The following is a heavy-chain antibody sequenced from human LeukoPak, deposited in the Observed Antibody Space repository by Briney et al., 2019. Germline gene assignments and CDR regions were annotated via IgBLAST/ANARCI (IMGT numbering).Heavy chain of an antibody. CDR2: MDPNSGNT. V-gene: IGHV1-8*01. CDR3: ARGLGIAAAKSGRLKFDP. J-gene: IGHJ5*02. CDR1: GYTFTSYD. D-gene: IGHD6-13*01. Sequence: ASVKVSCKASGYTFTSYDINWVRQATGQGLEWMGWMDPNSGNTGYAQKFKGRVTMTRNTSISTAYMELSSLRSEDTAVYYCARGLGIAAAKSGRLKFDPWGQGTLVTVSS.